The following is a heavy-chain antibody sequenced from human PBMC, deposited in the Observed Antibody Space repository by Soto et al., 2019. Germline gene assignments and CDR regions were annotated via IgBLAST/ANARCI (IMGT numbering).Heavy chain of an antibody. CDR1: GFTFRTYT. Sequence: EVQLVESGGGLVKPGGSLRLSCVASGFTFRTYTMNWVRQAPGKGLEWVSGIRGFSPYTFYAESVKGRFTISRDNAKNSLYLQMNSLGVEDTAVYYCARDRGYDAHVYYYHAMDVWGQGTTVTVSS. J-gene: IGHJ6*02. V-gene: IGHV3-21*01. D-gene: IGHD2-15*01. CDR3: ARDRGYDAHVYYYHAMDV. CDR2: IRGFSPYT.